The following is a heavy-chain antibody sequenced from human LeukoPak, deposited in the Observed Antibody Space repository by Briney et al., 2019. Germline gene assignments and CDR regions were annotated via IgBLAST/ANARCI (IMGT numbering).Heavy chain of an antibody. CDR1: GGSISSSSYY. V-gene: IGHV4-39*07. Sequence: SETLSLTCTVSGGSISSSSYYWGWIRQPPGKGLEWIVSIYYSGSTYYNPSLKSRVTISVDTSKNQFSLKLSSVTAADTAVYYCERVTGYMIEDYFDYWGQGTLVTVSS. CDR2: IYYSGST. D-gene: IGHD3-22*01. CDR3: ERVTGYMIEDYFDY. J-gene: IGHJ4*02.